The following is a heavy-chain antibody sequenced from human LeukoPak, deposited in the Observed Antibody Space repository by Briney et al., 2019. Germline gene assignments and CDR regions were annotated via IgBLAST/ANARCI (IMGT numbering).Heavy chain of an antibody. J-gene: IGHJ4*02. V-gene: IGHV1-2*02. CDR1: GYTFTGYY. Sequence: ASVKLSCKASGYTFTGYYVHWVRQAPGQGLEWMGWINPNSGGTNYAQKFQGRVTMTRDTSISTAYMELSRLISDDTAVYHCARAHCSSTNCYQFDYWGQGTLVTVSS. CDR2: INPNSGGT. CDR3: ARAHCSSTNCYQFDY. D-gene: IGHD2-2*01.